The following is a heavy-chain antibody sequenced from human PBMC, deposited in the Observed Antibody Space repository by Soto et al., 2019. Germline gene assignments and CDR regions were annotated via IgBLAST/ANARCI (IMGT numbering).Heavy chain of an antibody. V-gene: IGHV1-69*13. J-gene: IGHJ4*02. CDR1: GGTFSNHA. Sequence: GASVKVSCKASGGTFSNHALSWVRQAPGQGPEWMGGIIPLSGTTNYAQNFQGRVTITADESMTTAYMELSSLRYEDTAVYYCARGPDRSGFYLFDYWGQGTLVTVSS. CDR3: ARGPDRSGFYLFDY. CDR2: IIPLSGTT. D-gene: IGHD3-22*01.